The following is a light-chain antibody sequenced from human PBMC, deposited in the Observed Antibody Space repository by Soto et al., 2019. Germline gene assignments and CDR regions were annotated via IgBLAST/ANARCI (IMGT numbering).Light chain of an antibody. V-gene: IGLV2-14*01. CDR1: SSDFGGYNF. CDR2: AVS. CDR3: SSYTSSSTYV. J-gene: IGLJ1*01. Sequence: QSVLTQPASVSGSPGQSITISCTGTSSDFGGYNFVSWYQHRPGKAPKLMIYAVSNRPSGVSNRFSGSKSGNTASLTISGLQAEDEADYYCSSYTSSSTYVFGNGTKVTVL.